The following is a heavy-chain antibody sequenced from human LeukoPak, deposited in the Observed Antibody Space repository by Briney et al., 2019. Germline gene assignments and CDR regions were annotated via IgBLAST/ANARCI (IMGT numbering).Heavy chain of an antibody. D-gene: IGHD1-26*01. CDR3: ARRRDSGSLQHFDY. CDR2: ISSSGSTI. CDR1: GFTLSDYY. V-gene: IGHV3-11*01. Sequence: GGSLRLSCAASGFTLSDYYMSWIRQAPGKGLEWVSYISSSGSTIYYADSVKGRFTISRDNAKNSLYLQMNSLRAEDTAVYYCARRRDSGSLQHFDYWGQGTLVTVSS. J-gene: IGHJ4*02.